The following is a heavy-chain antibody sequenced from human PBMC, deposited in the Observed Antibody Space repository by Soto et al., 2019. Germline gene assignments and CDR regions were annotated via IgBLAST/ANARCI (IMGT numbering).Heavy chain of an antibody. Sequence: PGESLKISGKCSGYSFTSYWIGWVRQMPGKGLEWMGIIYPGDSDTRYSPSFQGQVTISADKSISTAYLQWSSLKASDTAMYYCARHYSSSSVGYYYGMDVWGQGTTVTVSS. CDR3: ARHYSSSSVGYYYGMDV. J-gene: IGHJ6*02. V-gene: IGHV5-51*01. D-gene: IGHD6-6*01. CDR1: GYSFTSYW. CDR2: IYPGDSDT.